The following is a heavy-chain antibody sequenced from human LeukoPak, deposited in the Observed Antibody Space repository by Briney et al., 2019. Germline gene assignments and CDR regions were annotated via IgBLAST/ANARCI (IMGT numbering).Heavy chain of an antibody. J-gene: IGHJ3*02. V-gene: IGHV5-51*01. Sequence: GESLKISCKGSGYSFTSYWIGWVRQMPGKGLEWMGIIYPGDSDTRYSPSFQGQVTISADKSISTAYLQWSSLKASDTAMYYCARHKISVGTTLSNAFDIWGQGTMVTVSS. CDR2: IYPGDSDT. CDR3: ARHKISVGTTLSNAFDI. CDR1: GYSFTSYW. D-gene: IGHD1-26*01.